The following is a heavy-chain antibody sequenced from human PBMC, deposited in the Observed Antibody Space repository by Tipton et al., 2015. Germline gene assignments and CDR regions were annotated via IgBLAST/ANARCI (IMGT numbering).Heavy chain of an antibody. CDR1: SDSINKYY. CDR3: ARDLEHGMDV. J-gene: IGHJ6*02. Sequence: TLSLTCTVSSDSINKYYWSWIRQPPGKELQWIGYIQYSGSTNYNPSLKSRVTISVDTSKNQFSLKMSSVTAADTAVYFCARDLEHGMDVWGQGTTVTVS. V-gene: IGHV4-59*01. CDR2: IQYSGST.